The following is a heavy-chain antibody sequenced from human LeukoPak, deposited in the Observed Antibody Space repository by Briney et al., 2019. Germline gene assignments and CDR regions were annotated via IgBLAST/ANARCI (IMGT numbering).Heavy chain of an antibody. Sequence: VKPGGSLRLSCAASGFTFSSYSMNWVRQAPGLGLEWVSSITSSSNFIYYADSVEGRFTISRDNAKNSLYLQMNSLRAEDTAVYYCARDVTPERYFDWFAGWYGMDVWGQGTTVTVSS. CDR3: ARDVTPERYFDWFAGWYGMDV. V-gene: IGHV3-21*01. CDR1: GFTFSSYS. J-gene: IGHJ6*02. CDR2: ITSSSNFI. D-gene: IGHD3-9*01.